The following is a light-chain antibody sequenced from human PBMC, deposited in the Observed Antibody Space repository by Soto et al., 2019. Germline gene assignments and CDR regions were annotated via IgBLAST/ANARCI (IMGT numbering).Light chain of an antibody. V-gene: IGLV2-11*01. CDR3: CSYGGLSTFQYV. J-gene: IGLJ1*01. CDR1: STDVGAYDF. CDR2: DVN. Sequence: QSALTQPRSVSGSPGQSVTISCTGTSTDVGAYDFVSWYQQYPGKAPKLMIYDVNKRPSGVPDRFSGSKSGNTASLTISGLQAEDEADYYCCSYGGLSTFQYVFGTGPKVTVL.